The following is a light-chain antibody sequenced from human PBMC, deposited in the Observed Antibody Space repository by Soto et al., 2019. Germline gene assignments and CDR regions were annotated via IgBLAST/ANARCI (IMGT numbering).Light chain of an antibody. CDR3: SSYTSSINYV. Sequence: QSVLTQPPSVSGAPGQRVTISCTGSRSNIGAGYDVHWYQQLPGTAPKLLIYGNSNRPSGVPDRFSGSKSGTSASLAITGLQAEDEADYYCSSYTSSINYVFGTGTKLTVL. J-gene: IGLJ1*01. CDR1: RSNIGAGYD. CDR2: GNS. V-gene: IGLV1-40*01.